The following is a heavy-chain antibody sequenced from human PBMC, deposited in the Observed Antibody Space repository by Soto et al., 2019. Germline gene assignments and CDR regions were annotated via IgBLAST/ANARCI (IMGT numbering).Heavy chain of an antibody. V-gene: IGHV1-69*04. CDR3: ARDRHGDYAGSE. Sequence: GASGKGSPEGFWGSFRRYTIGWGGQAPGQGLEWMGRIIPILGIANYAQKFQGRVTITADKSTSTAYMELSSLRSEDTAVYYCARDRHGDYAGSEWGQGTLVTVSS. CDR2: IIPILGIA. D-gene: IGHD4-17*01. J-gene: IGHJ4*02. CDR1: WGSFRRYT.